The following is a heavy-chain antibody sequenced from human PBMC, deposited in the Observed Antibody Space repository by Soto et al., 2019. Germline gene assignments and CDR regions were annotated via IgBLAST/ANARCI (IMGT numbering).Heavy chain of an antibody. J-gene: IGHJ4*02. CDR2: INAGNGNT. CDR3: ARDFAWFGEISPDFDY. Sequence: GASVKVSCKASGYTFTSYAMHWVRQAPGQRLEWMGWINAGNGNTKYSQKFQGRVTITRDTSASTAYMELSSLRSEDTAVYYCARDFAWFGEISPDFDYWGQGTLVTVSS. V-gene: IGHV1-3*01. CDR1: GYTFTSYA. D-gene: IGHD3-10*01.